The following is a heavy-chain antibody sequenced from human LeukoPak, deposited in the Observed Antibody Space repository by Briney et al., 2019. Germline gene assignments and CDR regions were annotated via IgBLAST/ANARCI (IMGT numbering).Heavy chain of an antibody. D-gene: IGHD3-10*01. CDR3: AREDRYLDYYGSGSYYKT. CDR2: INSDGSST. V-gene: IGHV3-74*01. Sequence: GGSLRLSCAASGFTFSSYWMHWVRQAPGKGLVWVSRINSDGSSTSYADSVKGRFTISRDNAKNTLYLQMNSLRAEDMAVYYCAREDRYLDYYGSGSYYKTWGQGTLVTVSS. J-gene: IGHJ4*02. CDR1: GFTFSSYW.